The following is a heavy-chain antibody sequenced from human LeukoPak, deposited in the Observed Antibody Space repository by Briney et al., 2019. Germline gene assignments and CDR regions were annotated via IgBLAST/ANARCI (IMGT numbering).Heavy chain of an antibody. V-gene: IGHV1-24*01. D-gene: IGHD2-15*01. J-gene: IGHJ4*02. CDR2: FDPEDGET. CDR1: GYTLTELS. Sequence: ASVKVSCKVSGYTLTELSMHWVRQAPGKGLEWMGGFDPEDGETIYAQKFQGRVTMTEDTSTDTAYMELSSLRSEDTAVYYCARDPSYCSGGSCYPKGDFDYWGQGILVTVSS. CDR3: ARDPSYCSGGSCYPKGDFDY.